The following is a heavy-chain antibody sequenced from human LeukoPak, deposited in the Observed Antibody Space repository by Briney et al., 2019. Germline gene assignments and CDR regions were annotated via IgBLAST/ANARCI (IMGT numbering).Heavy chain of an antibody. CDR3: ARDTYFDY. J-gene: IGHJ4*02. CDR2: INPSGGST. CDR1: GYTFAIYY. Sequence: GASVKVSCKASGYTFAIYYMHWVRQAPGQGLEWMGIINPSGGSTIYAQKFQGRVTMTRDTSTSTCYMELSSLRSEDTAVYYCARDTYFDYWGQGTLLTVSS. V-gene: IGHV1-46*01.